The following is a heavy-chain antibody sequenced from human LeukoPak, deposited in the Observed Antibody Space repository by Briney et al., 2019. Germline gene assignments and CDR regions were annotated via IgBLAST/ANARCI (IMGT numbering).Heavy chain of an antibody. CDR1: GGTVTSSTYF. CDR3: ARDGFYYHYYMDV. CDR2: ISYSGAT. D-gene: IGHD1-14*01. J-gene: IGHJ6*03. Sequence: SETLSLTCTLSGGTVTSSTYFWGWIRQPPGKGLEWIGSISYSGATYYNPSLKSRVSMSVHTSKNQFSLKLSSVTAADTAVYYCARDGFYYHYYMDVWGEGATVTVSS. V-gene: IGHV4-39*07.